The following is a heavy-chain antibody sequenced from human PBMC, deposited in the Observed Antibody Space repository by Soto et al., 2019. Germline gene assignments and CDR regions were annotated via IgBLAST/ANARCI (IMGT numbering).Heavy chain of an antibody. Sequence: EVQLVESGGGLVQPGGSLRLSCAASGFTFSSYWMSWVRQAPGKGLEWVANIKQAGSEKSYVDSVKGRFTISRDNAKNSLYLQMNSLRAEDTAVYYCARDLPTGYFDYWGQGTLVTVSS. J-gene: IGHJ4*02. CDR1: GFTFSSYW. V-gene: IGHV3-7*04. CDR2: IKQAGSEK. CDR3: ARDLPTGYFDY.